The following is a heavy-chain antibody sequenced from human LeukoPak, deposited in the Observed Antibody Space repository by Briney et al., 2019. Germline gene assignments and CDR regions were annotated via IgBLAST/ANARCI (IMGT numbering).Heavy chain of an antibody. Sequence: ASVKVSCKASGYTFTSYGISWVRQAPGQGLEWMGWISAYNGNTNYAQKLQGRVTMTTDTSTSTAYMELRSLRSDDTAVYYCARDPLHNYYDSSGPHDYWGQGTLVTVSS. CDR1: GYTFTSYG. V-gene: IGHV1-18*01. CDR3: ARDPLHNYYDSSGPHDY. CDR2: ISAYNGNT. D-gene: IGHD3-22*01. J-gene: IGHJ4*02.